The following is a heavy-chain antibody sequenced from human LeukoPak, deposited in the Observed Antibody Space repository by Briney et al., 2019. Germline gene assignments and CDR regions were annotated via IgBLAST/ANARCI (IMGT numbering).Heavy chain of an antibody. Sequence: GGSLRLSCAASGFTFSSYAMSWVRQAPGKGLEWVSAISGSGGSTYYADSVKGRFTISRDNSKNTLYLQMNSLRAEDTAVYYCAKFVGRPYFRGMDVWGQETTVTVSS. CDR2: ISGSGGST. J-gene: IGHJ6*02. D-gene: IGHD2/OR15-2a*01. CDR1: GFTFSSYA. V-gene: IGHV3-23*01. CDR3: AKFVGRPYFRGMDV.